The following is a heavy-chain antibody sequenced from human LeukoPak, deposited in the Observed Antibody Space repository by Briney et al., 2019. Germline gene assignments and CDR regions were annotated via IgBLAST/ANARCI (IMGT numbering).Heavy chain of an antibody. V-gene: IGHV5-51*01. J-gene: IGHJ4*02. D-gene: IGHD6-13*01. CDR3: ARRIAVSATFDY. CDR2: IYPGDSEP. Sequence: HGESLKISCKGSGYRFTSYWIAWVRQVPGKGLEWMWIIYPGDSEPRYSPSFQGQVTISADKSISTAYLQWSSLNASDTAMYYCARRIAVSATFDYWGQGTLVTVSS. CDR1: GYRFTSYW.